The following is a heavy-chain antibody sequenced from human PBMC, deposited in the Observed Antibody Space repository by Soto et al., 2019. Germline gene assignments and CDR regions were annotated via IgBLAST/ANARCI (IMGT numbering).Heavy chain of an antibody. CDR1: GFTFSSYA. Sequence: GGSLRLSCAASGFTFSSYAMSWVRQAPGKGLEWVSVISGSGGSTYYADSVKGRFTISRDNSENTMYLQMNNLRAEDTAVYYCAKDQEGYYGSGTYLPLQWGQGTLVTVSS. CDR2: ISGSGGST. D-gene: IGHD3-10*01. CDR3: AKDQEGYYGSGTYLPLQ. V-gene: IGHV3-23*01. J-gene: IGHJ4*02.